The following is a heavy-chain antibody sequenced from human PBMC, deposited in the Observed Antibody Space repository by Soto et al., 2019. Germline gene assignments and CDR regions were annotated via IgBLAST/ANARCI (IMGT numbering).Heavy chain of an antibody. J-gene: IGHJ6*03. CDR1: GDSVSDSSVS. V-gene: IGHV6-1*01. CDR3: ARVSGYFYYYYMDI. CDR2: TNYGSKWSY. Sequence: QTLSLTCAISGDSVSDSSVSWNWIRQSPSRGLEWLGRTNYGSKWSYAYAESVKSRITINADTSKNQFSLTLSSVTAADTAVYYCARVSGYFYYYYMDIWGKGTTVTVSS.